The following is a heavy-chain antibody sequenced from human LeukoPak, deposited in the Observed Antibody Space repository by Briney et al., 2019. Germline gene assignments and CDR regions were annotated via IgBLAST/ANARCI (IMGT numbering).Heavy chain of an antibody. CDR2: IKSKTDGGTT. V-gene: IGHV3-15*01. CDR1: GFIFSNYA. CDR3: ARLQQQLNAFDI. J-gene: IGHJ3*02. D-gene: IGHD6-13*01. Sequence: TGGSLRLSCAASGFIFSNYAMSWVRQAPGKGLEWVGRIKSKTDGGTTDYAAPVKGRFTISRDDSKNTLYLQMNSLKTEDTAVYYCARLQQQLNAFDIWGQGTMVTVSS.